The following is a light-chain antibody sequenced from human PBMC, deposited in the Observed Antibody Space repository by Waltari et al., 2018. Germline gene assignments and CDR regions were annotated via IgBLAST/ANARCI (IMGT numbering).Light chain of an antibody. J-gene: IGKJ1*01. V-gene: IGKV3-15*01. CDR2: GAS. CDR1: QSVGIN. Sequence: EIVMTQSPATLSVSPGERATLSCRASQSVGINLAWYQHKPGQVPRLFIYGASTRATGFPARFSGSGSGTEFTLTISSLQSEDFAVYYCNQYNNWPRTFGQGTKVEIK. CDR3: NQYNNWPRT.